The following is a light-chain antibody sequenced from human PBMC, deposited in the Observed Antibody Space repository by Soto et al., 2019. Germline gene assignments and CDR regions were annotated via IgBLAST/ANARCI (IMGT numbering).Light chain of an antibody. CDR1: QSIGIY. V-gene: IGKV1-39*01. CDR3: QQSYNTLT. J-gene: IGKJ4*01. Sequence: DIQMTQSPSSLSASVGDIVTITCRASQSIGIYLKWYQQRPGKAPKLLIYAASTLQSGVPSRFSGSGAGTEFTLIISSLQPEDFAAYYCQQSYNTLTFGGGTRVEIK. CDR2: AAS.